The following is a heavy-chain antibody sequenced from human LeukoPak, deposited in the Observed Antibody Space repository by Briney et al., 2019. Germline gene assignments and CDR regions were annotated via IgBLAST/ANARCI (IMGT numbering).Heavy chain of an antibody. CDR3: ARCWYYYGADAFDI. J-gene: IGHJ3*02. D-gene: IGHD3-10*01. V-gene: IGHV4-59*01. Sequence: PSETLSLTCTVSGGSISSYYWSWIRQPPGKGLEWIGYVYYSGSTNYNPSLKSRVTISVDTSKNKFSLKLTSVTATDTAVYYCARCWYYYGADAFDIWGQGTMVTVSS. CDR1: GGSISSYY. CDR2: VYYSGST.